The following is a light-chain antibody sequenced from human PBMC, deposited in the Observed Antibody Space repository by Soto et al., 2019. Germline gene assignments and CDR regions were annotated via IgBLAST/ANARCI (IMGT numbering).Light chain of an antibody. V-gene: IGKV1-8*01. CDR2: AAS. CDR3: QQYYSYPPYT. Sequence: AIRMTQSPSSLSASTGDRVTITCRASQGISSYLAWYQQKPGKAPKLLIYAASTLQSGVPSRFSGSGSGTDFTLTISCLQSEDFATDYCQQYYSYPPYTFGQGTKLEIK. CDR1: QGISSY. J-gene: IGKJ2*01.